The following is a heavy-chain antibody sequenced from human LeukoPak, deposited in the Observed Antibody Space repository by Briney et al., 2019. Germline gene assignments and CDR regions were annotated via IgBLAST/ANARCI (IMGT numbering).Heavy chain of an antibody. V-gene: IGHV3-48*03. Sequence: GGSLRLSCAASGFTFSSYEMNWVRQAPGKGLEWVSYISSSGSTIYYADSVKGRFTISRDNAKNSLYLQMNSLRAEDTAVYYCARDGLVYSYGKNYYYYYMDVWGKGTTVTISS. CDR2: ISSSGSTI. CDR3: ARDGLVYSYGKNYYYYYMDV. J-gene: IGHJ6*03. D-gene: IGHD5-18*01. CDR1: GFTFSSYE.